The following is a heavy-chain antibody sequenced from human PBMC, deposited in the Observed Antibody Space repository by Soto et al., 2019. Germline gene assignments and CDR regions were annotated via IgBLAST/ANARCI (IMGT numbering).Heavy chain of an antibody. Sequence: PSETLSLTCTVSGGSIRSGGYYWSWIRQHPGKGLEWIGYIYYSGSTYYNPSLKSRVTISVDTSKNQFSLKLSSVTAADTAVYYCARAEGQGADSSGYLPYYGMDVWGQGTTVTVSS. CDR2: IYYSGST. CDR1: GGSIRSGGYY. J-gene: IGHJ6*02. V-gene: IGHV4-31*03. CDR3: ARAEGQGADSSGYLPYYGMDV. D-gene: IGHD3-22*01.